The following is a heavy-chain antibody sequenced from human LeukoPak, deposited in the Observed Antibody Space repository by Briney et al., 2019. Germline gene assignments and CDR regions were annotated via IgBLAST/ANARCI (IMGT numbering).Heavy chain of an antibody. D-gene: IGHD1-26*01. J-gene: IGHJ2*01. Sequence: SETLSLTCAVYGGSFSGYYWSWIRQPPGKGLEWIGEINHSGSTNYNPSLKSRVTISVDTSKNQFSLKLSSVTAADTAVYYCARGLRSGSYRYFDLWGRGTLVTVSS. CDR1: GGSFSGYY. CDR2: INHSGST. V-gene: IGHV4-34*01. CDR3: ARGLRSGSYRYFDL.